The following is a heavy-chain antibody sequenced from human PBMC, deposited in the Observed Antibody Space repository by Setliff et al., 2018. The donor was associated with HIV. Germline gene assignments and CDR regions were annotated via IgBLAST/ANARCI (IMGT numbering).Heavy chain of an antibody. CDR1: GFSISSRYY. V-gene: IGHV4-38-2*02. Sequence: SLTCDVSGFSISSRYYWGWIRQSPGKGLEWIGNIYHTGGSYYNPSLNDRATISLDTSKNQFSLKLNSVTAADTAVYYCARDVLDLVIPVYGFWGQGIPVTVSS. CDR2: IYHTGGS. J-gene: IGHJ4*02. D-gene: IGHD3-16*02. CDR3: ARDVLDLVIPVYGF.